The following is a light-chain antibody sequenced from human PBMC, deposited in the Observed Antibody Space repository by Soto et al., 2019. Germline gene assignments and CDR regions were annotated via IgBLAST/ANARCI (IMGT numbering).Light chain of an antibody. Sequence: DIQMTQSPSTLSASVGDRVTITCRASQSISSWLAWYQQKPGKAPKLLIYKASSLESGVPSRFSGSGSGTEFTLTISSLQPDDFATYYCQQYSSLYTFGQGPSWRSN. CDR1: QSISSW. J-gene: IGKJ2*01. V-gene: IGKV1-5*03. CDR3: QQYSSLYT. CDR2: KAS.